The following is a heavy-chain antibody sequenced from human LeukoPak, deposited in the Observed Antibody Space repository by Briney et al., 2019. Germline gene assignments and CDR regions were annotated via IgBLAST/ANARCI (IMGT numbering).Heavy chain of an antibody. D-gene: IGHD1-26*01. CDR2: INPSGGST. CDR3: ASLGWESAW. CDR1: GYTFTSYY. Sequence: GASVKVSCKASGYTFTSYYIHWVRQAPGQGLEWMGIINPSGGSTTYAQKFQGRVTMTRDTSTSTVYMEVSSLRSEDTAVYYCASLGWESAWWGQGTLVTVSS. J-gene: IGHJ4*02. V-gene: IGHV1-46*01.